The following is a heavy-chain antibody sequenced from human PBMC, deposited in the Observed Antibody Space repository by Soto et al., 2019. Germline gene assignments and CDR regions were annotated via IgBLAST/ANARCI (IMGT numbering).Heavy chain of an antibody. V-gene: IGHV3-33*01. CDR2: IWYDGSNK. CDR1: GFTFSSYG. CDR3: ARDTGGGGNFNFGY. J-gene: IGHJ4*02. Sequence: GGSLRLSCAASGFTFSSYGMHWVRQAPGKGLEWVAVIWYDGSNKYYADSVKGRFTISRDNSKNTLYLQMNSLRAEDTAVYYCARDTGGGGNFNFGYWGQGTLVTVSS. D-gene: IGHD2-21*02.